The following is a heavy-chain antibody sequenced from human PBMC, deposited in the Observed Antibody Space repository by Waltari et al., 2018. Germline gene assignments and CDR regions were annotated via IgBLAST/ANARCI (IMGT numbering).Heavy chain of an antibody. Sequence: QVQLVQSGAEVKKPGSSVTVSCKASGGTFSSYTISWVRQAPGQGLEWMGRIIPILGIANYAQKFQGRVTITADKSTSTAYMELSSLRSEDTAVYYCARGTTIFGVGAYWGQGTLVTVSS. CDR3: ARGTTIFGVGAY. CDR1: GGTFSSYT. V-gene: IGHV1-69*02. J-gene: IGHJ4*02. CDR2: IIPILGIA. D-gene: IGHD3-3*01.